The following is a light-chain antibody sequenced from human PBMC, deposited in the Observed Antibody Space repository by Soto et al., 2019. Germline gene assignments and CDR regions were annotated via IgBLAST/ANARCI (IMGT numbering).Light chain of an antibody. V-gene: IGKV3-20*01. CDR1: QSLTNSF. Sequence: EIVLTQSPGTLSLSPGERATLSCRASQSLTNSFIAWYQQKPGQAPRLLIYDTSSRATGIPDRFSGSGSGTEFTLTISSLQSEDFAVYYCHQYYKWPLTFGGGTKVDIK. CDR3: HQYYKWPLT. CDR2: DTS. J-gene: IGKJ4*01.